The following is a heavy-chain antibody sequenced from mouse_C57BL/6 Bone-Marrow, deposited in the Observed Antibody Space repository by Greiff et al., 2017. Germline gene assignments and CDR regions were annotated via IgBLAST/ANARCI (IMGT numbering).Heavy chain of an antibody. CDR1: GYTFTSYW. Sequence: QVQLQQPGAELVRPGSSVKLSCKASGYTFTSYWMDWVKQRPGQGLEWIGNIYPSDSETHYNQKFKDKATLTVDKSSSTAYMQLSSLTSEDSAVXYCARLGYGNLYYFDYWGQGTTLTVSS. CDR2: IYPSDSET. D-gene: IGHD2-1*01. CDR3: ARLGYGNLYYFDY. J-gene: IGHJ2*01. V-gene: IGHV1-61*01.